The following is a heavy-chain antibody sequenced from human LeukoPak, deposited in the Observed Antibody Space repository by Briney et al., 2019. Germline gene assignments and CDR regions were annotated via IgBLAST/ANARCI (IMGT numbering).Heavy chain of an antibody. CDR2: ISYDGSNK. CDR1: GFTFSSYG. D-gene: IGHD1-26*01. V-gene: IGHV3-30*18. CDR3: AKEWDFRTLDY. Sequence: GGSLRLSCAAFGFTFSSYGMHWVRQAPGKGLEWVAVISYDGSNKYYADSVKGRFTISRDNSKNTLYLQMNSLRAEDTAVYYCAKEWDFRTLDYWGQGTLVTVSS. J-gene: IGHJ4*02.